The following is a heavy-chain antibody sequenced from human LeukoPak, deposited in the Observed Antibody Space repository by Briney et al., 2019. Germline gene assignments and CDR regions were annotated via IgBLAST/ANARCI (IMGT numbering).Heavy chain of an antibody. D-gene: IGHD3-22*01. CDR2: IYYSGNT. CDR3: ASTSPKYYYESSGYSSLFDN. CDR1: GGSIITSSYY. Sequence: SETLSLTCTVSGGSIITSSYYWGWIRQPPGKGLEWIGTIYYSGNTYYNPSLKSRLTISVDTSKNQFSLKLRSVTAADTALYYCASTSPKYYYESSGYSSLFDNWGQGTLVTVSS. V-gene: IGHV4-39*07. J-gene: IGHJ4*02.